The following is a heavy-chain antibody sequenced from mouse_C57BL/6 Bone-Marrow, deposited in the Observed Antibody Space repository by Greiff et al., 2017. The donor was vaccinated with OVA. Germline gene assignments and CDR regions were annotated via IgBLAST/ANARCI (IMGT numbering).Heavy chain of an antibody. CDR2: IYPRDGRT. D-gene: IGHD2-3*01. J-gene: IGHJ4*01. Sequence: QVHVKQSDAELVKPGASVKISCKASGYTFTDHTIHWMKQRPEQGLEWIGYIYPRDGRTKYNEKFKGKATLPVDNSSSTAYMQLNSLTSEDSAVYFCASPEGIYDGYYDVMDYWGQGTSVTVAS. CDR3: ASPEGIYDGYYDVMDY. CDR1: GYTFTDHT. V-gene: IGHV1-78*01.